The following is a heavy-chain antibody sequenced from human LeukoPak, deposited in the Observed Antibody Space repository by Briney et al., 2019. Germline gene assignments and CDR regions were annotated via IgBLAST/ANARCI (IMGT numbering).Heavy chain of an antibody. CDR3: ARHSSRGHYYDFDF. CDR1: GDTLITHF. J-gene: IGHJ4*02. D-gene: IGHD3-22*01. V-gene: IGHV1-69*02. CDR2: IVPVIGVA. Sequence: GASVKVSCKAPGDTLITHFISWLRQAPGQGLEWVGRIVPVIGVATYAQSLQGRVIITADRSTNTAYMELSSLRFEDSAVYFCARHSSRGHYYDFDFWGQGSLVTVSS.